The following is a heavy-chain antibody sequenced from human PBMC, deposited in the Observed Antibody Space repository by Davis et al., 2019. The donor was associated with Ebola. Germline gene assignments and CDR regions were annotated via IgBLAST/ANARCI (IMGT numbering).Heavy chain of an antibody. CDR2: ISMSGGST. D-gene: IGHD3-3*01. Sequence: PGGSLRLSCATSGFTFRNWGMTWVRQAPGKGLECVAAISMSGGSTDYADSVKGRFTISRDNSKNTRYLQMNSLRAEDTAINYCVKDFTLSTWGQGTLVTVSS. V-gene: IGHV3-23*01. CDR1: GFTFRNWG. CDR3: VKDFTLST. J-gene: IGHJ5*02.